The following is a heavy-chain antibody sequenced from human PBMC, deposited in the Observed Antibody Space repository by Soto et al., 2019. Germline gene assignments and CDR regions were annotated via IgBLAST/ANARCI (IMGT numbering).Heavy chain of an antibody. V-gene: IGHV4-39*01. CDR1: AGSISSSRNY. J-gene: IGHJ4*02. Sequence: QLHLQESGPGLVKPSETLSLTFPDSAGSISSSRNYWGEIRQPPETGLERIVSIYYSGSTYYNPYLNSRGTIFVALAKNRFSLKLSSATVADTAVYFCPRIVEALYFELDYWGQGSLMTV. CDR2: IYYSGST. CDR3: PRIVEALYFELDY. D-gene: IGHD3-22*01.